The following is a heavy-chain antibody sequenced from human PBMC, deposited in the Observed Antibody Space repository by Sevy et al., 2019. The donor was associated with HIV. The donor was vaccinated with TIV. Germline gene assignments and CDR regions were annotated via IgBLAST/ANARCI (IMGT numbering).Heavy chain of an antibody. D-gene: IGHD2-2*01. CDR3: ARDRGFSSTSEYGMDV. V-gene: IGHV1-69*13. J-gene: IGHJ6*02. Sequence: ASVKVSCKASGGTFSKYAITWVRQAPGQGLEWMGGIIPIFGTANYAQKFQGRVTITADESTSTSYMELSSLRSEDTAVYYCARDRGFSSTSEYGMDVWGQGTTVTVSS. CDR1: GGTFSKYA. CDR2: IIPIFGTA.